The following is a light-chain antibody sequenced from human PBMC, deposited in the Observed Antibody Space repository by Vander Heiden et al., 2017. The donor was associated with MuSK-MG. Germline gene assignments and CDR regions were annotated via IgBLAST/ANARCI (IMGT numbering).Light chain of an antibody. Sequence: QSALTQPASVSGSPGQSITLSCTGTSSDVGSYNLVSWYQQHPGKAPKLMIYEVSKRTSGVSNRFSGSKSGNTASLTISGLQAEDEADYYCCSYAGSSTLFGGGTKLTVL. CDR2: EVS. V-gene: IGLV2-23*02. CDR3: CSYAGSSTL. CDR1: SSDVGSYNL. J-gene: IGLJ2*01.